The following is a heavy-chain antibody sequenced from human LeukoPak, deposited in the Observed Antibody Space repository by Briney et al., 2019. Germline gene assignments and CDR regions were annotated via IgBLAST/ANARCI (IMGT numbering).Heavy chain of an antibody. CDR2: IWYDGSNK. J-gene: IGHJ3*02. D-gene: IGHD3-22*01. CDR3: ARDYYYDGSGSDAFDI. V-gene: IGHV3-33*01. Sequence: GGSLRLSCAASGFTFSSYGMHWVRQAPGKGLEWVAVIWYDGSNKYYADSVKGRFTISRDNSKNTLYLQMNSLRAEDTAVYYCARDYYYDGSGSDAFDIWGQGTMVTVSS. CDR1: GFTFSSYG.